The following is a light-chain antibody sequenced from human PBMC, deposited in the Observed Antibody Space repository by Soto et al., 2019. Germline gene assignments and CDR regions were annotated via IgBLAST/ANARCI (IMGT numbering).Light chain of an antibody. CDR2: GAS. CDR1: QSVSSSY. V-gene: IGKV3-20*01. Sequence: EIVLTQSPGTLSLSPGERATLSCRASQSVSSSYLAWYQQRPGQAPRLLIYGASSRAPGIPDRFSGRGSGTDFTLTISRLEPEDFAVYYCQQYGSSPPMYTFGQGTKLEIK. CDR3: QQYGSSPPMYT. J-gene: IGKJ2*01.